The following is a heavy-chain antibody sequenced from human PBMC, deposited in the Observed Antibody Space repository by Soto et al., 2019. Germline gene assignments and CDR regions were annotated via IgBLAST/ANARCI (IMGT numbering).Heavy chain of an antibody. Sequence: GASVKVSCKASGYTFTSYYMHWVRQAPGQGLEWMGIINPSGGSTSYAQKFKGRVTMTRDTSTSTVYMELSSLRSEDTAVYYCARDESQDCSGGSCYFVNPPWFDPWGQGTLVTVSS. CDR3: ARDESQDCSGGSCYFVNPPWFDP. CDR1: GYTFTSYY. J-gene: IGHJ5*02. V-gene: IGHV1-46*01. CDR2: INPSGGST. D-gene: IGHD2-15*01.